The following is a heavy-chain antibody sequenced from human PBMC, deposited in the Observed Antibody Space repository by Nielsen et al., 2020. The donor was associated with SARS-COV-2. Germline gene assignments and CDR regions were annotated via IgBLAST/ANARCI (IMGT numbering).Heavy chain of an antibody. D-gene: IGHD3-3*01. V-gene: IGHV1-46*01. CDR3: AREPDPKFWSGYYTVLSLGMKYYYYGMDV. Sequence: ASVKVSCKASGYTFTSYYMHWVRQAPGQGLEWMGIINPSGGSTSYAQKFQGRVTMTRDTSMSTVYMELSSLRSEDTAVYYCAREPDPKFWSGYYTVLSLGMKYYYYGMDVWGQGTTVTVSS. J-gene: IGHJ6*02. CDR2: INPSGGST. CDR1: GYTFTSYY.